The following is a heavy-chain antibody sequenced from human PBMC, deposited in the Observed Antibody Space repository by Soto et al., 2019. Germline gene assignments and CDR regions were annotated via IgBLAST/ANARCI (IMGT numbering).Heavy chain of an antibody. D-gene: IGHD2-2*02. Sequence: QVHLVQSGAEVKKPGASVKVSCKASGYTFTSHFIHWVRQAPGQGLEWIGFINPSSGSTRNAQNFQGSVTVTRDTSTGTVYLALSSLRSEDTAVYYCARFTCSSDSCDTVGWFDPWGQGTLVTVSS. CDR2: INPSSGST. CDR3: ARFTCSSDSCDTVGWFDP. J-gene: IGHJ5*02. CDR1: GYTFTSHF. V-gene: IGHV1-46*01.